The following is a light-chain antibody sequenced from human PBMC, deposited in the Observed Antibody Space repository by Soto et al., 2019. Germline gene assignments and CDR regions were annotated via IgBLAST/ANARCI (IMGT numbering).Light chain of an antibody. V-gene: IGKV3-20*01. CDR2: GAS. CDR1: QSVSSTY. J-gene: IGKJ1*01. CDR3: QQYGGSRWT. Sequence: DIVMTQSPLSLPVTPGEPASISCRSSQSVSSTYLAWYQQKPGQAPRLLIYGASNRATGIPDRFSGSGSGTDFTLTISRLEPEDFAVYYCQQYGGSRWTFGQGTRVDI.